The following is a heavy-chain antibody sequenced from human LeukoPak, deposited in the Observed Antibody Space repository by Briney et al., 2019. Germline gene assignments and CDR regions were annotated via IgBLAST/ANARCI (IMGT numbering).Heavy chain of an antibody. V-gene: IGHV1-18*01. CDR3: ASSDGKYFQH. CDR2: ISAHNGNT. CDR1: GYTFISYG. Sequence: GASVKVPCEASGYTFISYGISWVRQAPGQGLEWMGWISAHNGNTNYAQKLQGRVTMTTDTYTSTTYMELRSLRSDDTAVYYCASSDGKYFQHWGQGTLVTVSS. J-gene: IGHJ1*01. D-gene: IGHD1-1*01.